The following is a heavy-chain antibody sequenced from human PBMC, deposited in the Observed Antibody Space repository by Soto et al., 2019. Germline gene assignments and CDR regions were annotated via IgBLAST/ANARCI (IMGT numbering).Heavy chain of an antibody. CDR3: ASDIPAAMTFDP. J-gene: IGHJ5*02. CDR2: ISYDGSNK. CDR1: GFTFSSYA. D-gene: IGHD2-2*01. V-gene: IGHV3-30-3*01. Sequence: GGSLRLSCAASGFTFSSYAMHWVRQAPGKGLEWVAVISYDGSNKYYADSVKGRFTISRDNSKNTLYLQMNSLRAEDTAVYYCASDIPAAMTFDPWGQGTLVTVSS.